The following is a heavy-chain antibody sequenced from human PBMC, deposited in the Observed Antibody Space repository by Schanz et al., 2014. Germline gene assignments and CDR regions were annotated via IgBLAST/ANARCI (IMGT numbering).Heavy chain of an antibody. CDR2: IRGSGGST. D-gene: IGHD1-26*01. Sequence: EVQLVESGGGWVQPGGSLRLSCAASGFTFSDYSMNWVRQAPGKGLEWVSAIRGSGGSTYYADSVKGRFTISRDSSKISLYLQTKSLRAEDTAVYYCATAGYPGRKAGAGSSFDLWGQGTLVTVSP. CDR1: GFTFSDYS. J-gene: IGHJ4*02. CDR3: ATAGYPGRKAGAGSSFDL. V-gene: IGHV3-23*04.